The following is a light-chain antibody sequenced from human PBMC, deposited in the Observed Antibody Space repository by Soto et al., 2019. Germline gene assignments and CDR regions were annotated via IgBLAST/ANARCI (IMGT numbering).Light chain of an antibody. CDR3: QSYDSSLSGSVV. CDR1: SSKIGAGYD. CDR2: GKS. V-gene: IGLV1-40*01. J-gene: IGLJ2*01. Sequence: QSVLTQPPSVSGAPGQRVTISCTGSSSKIGAGYDVHWYQQLPGTAPKLLIYGKSNRPSGVPDRFSGPKSGTSASRAITGLQAEDEADYYCQSYDSSLSGSVVFGGGTKLTVL.